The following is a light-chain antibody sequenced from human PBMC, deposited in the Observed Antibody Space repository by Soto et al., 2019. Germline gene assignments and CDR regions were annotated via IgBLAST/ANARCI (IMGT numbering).Light chain of an antibody. Sequence: QSVLTQPPSVSGTPGQTVTISCSGSSSNIEGNPVNWYQQVPGAAPKSLIYSHNYRASGVPDRISGSTSGTSASLAISGLRSEHEADYYCAAWDNSLDAWVFGGGTKLTVL. J-gene: IGLJ3*02. CDR2: SHN. CDR3: AAWDNSLDAWV. V-gene: IGLV1-44*01. CDR1: SSNIEGNP.